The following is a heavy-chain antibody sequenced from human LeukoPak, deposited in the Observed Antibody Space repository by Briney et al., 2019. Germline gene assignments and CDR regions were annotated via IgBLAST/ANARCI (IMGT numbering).Heavy chain of an antibody. J-gene: IGHJ4*02. CDR2: ISGSAGST. CDR3: GIDGTTTGWYHFDY. V-gene: IGHV3-23*01. D-gene: IGHD6-19*01. Sequence: GGSLRLSCAASGFTFNSFAMSWVPQAPGKGLERVSSISGSAGSTYYADSVKGRFTISRDNFKNTLYLQMNSLRAEDTAVYYCGIDGTTTGWYHFDYWGQRTLVTVSS. CDR1: GFTFNSFA.